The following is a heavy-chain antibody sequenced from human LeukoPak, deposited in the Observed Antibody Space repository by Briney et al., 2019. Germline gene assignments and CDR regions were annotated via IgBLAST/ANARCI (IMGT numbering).Heavy chain of an antibody. CDR3: ARGWLDV. J-gene: IGHJ6*02. V-gene: IGHV4-59*08. CDR2: IYYIGST. D-gene: IGHD2-15*01. CDR1: GVSISTYY. Sequence: SETLSLTCTVSGVSISTYYWSWIRQPPGKGLEWIGYIYYIGSTNYNPSLKSRATISVDTSQNQFSLKLNSVTAADTAVYYCARGWLDVWGQGTTVTVSS.